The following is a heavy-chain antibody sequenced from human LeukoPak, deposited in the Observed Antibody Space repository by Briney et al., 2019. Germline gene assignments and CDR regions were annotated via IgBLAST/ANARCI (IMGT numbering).Heavy chain of an antibody. CDR2: IYYSGST. V-gene: IGHV4-59*01. Sequence: SETLSLTCTVSGGSISSYYWSWIRQPPGKGLEWIGYIYYSGSTTYNPSLKSRVTISVDTSKNQFSLKLSSVTAADTAVYYCARDLIAAAVPFDYWGQGTLVTVSS. D-gene: IGHD6-13*01. CDR1: GGSISSYY. J-gene: IGHJ4*02. CDR3: ARDLIAAAVPFDY.